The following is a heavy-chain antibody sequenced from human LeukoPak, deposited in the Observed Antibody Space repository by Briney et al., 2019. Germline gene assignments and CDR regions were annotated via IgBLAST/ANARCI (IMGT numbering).Heavy chain of an antibody. CDR3: ARSGFPYCSSTSCSPKPFNY. CDR2: IYYSGST. J-gene: IGHJ4*02. CDR1: GGSISSGDYY. Sequence: SETLSLTCTVSGGSISSGDYYWSWIRQPPGKGLEWIGYIYYSGSTYYNPSLKSRVTISVDTSKNQFSLKLSSVTAADTAVYYCARSGFPYCSSTSCSPKPFNYWGQGTLVTVSS. D-gene: IGHD2-2*01. V-gene: IGHV4-30-4*01.